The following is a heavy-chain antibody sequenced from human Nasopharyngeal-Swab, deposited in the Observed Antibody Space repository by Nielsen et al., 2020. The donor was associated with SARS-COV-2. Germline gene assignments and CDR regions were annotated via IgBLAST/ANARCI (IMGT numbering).Heavy chain of an antibody. CDR1: GFTFSLYT. Sequence: GGSLRLSCAASGFTFSLYTMNCVRQAPGKGLEWVSSISGSSSYIFYADSVKGRFTISRDNAKNSLYLQMNSLRAEDTAVYYCARVNPYSSSWYRKGGAFDIWGQGTMVTVSS. V-gene: IGHV3-21*01. CDR3: ARVNPYSSSWYRKGGAFDI. J-gene: IGHJ3*02. CDR2: ISGSSSYI. D-gene: IGHD6-13*01.